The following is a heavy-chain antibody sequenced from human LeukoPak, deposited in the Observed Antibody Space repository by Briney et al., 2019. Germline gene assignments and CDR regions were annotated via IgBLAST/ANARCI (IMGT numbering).Heavy chain of an antibody. CDR3: ARARNSSSSPGVNWFDP. D-gene: IGHD6-6*01. CDR2: IYYSGST. V-gene: IGHV4-59*01. J-gene: IGHJ5*02. Sequence: SETLSLTCTVSGGSISSYYWSWIRQPPGKGLEWIGYIYYSGSTNYNPSLKSRVTISVDTSKNQFSLKLRSVTAADTAVYYCARARNSSSSPGVNWFDPWGQGTLVTVSS. CDR1: GGSISSYY.